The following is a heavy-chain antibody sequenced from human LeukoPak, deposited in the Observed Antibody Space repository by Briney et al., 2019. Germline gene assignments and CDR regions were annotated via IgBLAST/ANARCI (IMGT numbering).Heavy chain of an antibody. J-gene: IGHJ4*02. CDR2: IYYSGNT. V-gene: IGHV4-39*01. CDR3: ARMDTAMVVYFDF. CDR1: GGSIGSRFYY. Sequence: PSETLSLTCTVAGGSIGSRFYYWGWIRQPPGKGLEWIGSIYYSGNTNYNPSLKSRVTISVDTSKNQFSLKLSSVTAADTAVYYCARMDTAMVVYFDFWGQGTLVTVSS. D-gene: IGHD5-18*01.